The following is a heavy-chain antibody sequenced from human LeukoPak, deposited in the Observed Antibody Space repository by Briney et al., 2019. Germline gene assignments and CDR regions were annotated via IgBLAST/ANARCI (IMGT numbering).Heavy chain of an antibody. D-gene: IGHD3-3*01. Sequence: SETLSLTCTVSGGSISSYYWSWIRQPPGKGLEWIGYIYYSGSTNYNPSLKSRVTISVDTSKNQFSLKLSSVTAADTAVYYCARLMEENWYFDLWGRGTLVTVSS. CDR1: GGSISSYY. CDR3: ARLMEENWYFDL. J-gene: IGHJ2*01. V-gene: IGHV4-59*08. CDR2: IYYSGST.